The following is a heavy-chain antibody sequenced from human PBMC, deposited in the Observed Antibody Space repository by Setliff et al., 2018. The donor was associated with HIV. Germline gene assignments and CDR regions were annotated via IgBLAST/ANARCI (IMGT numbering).Heavy chain of an antibody. V-gene: IGHV4-61*09. J-gene: IGHJ3*01. CDR1: GGSISSGSYY. Sequence: SETLSLTCSVSGGSISSGSYYWTWIRQPAGKGPEWIGHIYTNGYTNYNPSLKSRVTISVDTSKNQFSLRLTSVSAADTAVYYCARAPPGIQNDAFDVWGQGTMVTVSS. CDR3: ARAPPGIQNDAFDV. CDR2: IYTNGYT.